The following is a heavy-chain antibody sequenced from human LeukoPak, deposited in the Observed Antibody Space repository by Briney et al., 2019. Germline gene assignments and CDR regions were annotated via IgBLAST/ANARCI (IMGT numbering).Heavy chain of an antibody. J-gene: IGHJ4*02. CDR2: ISYSGSTT. CDR1: GFTFGSYA. V-gene: IGHV4-39*01. D-gene: IGHD1-26*01. CDR3: VRRTSGSYSDY. Sequence: GSLRLSCAASGFTFGSYAMSWVRQPPGKGLEWIATISYSGSTTSYNPSLKSRVTISVDTSKNQFSLKLNSVTAADTAVYYCVRRTSGSYSDYWGQGTLVTVSS.